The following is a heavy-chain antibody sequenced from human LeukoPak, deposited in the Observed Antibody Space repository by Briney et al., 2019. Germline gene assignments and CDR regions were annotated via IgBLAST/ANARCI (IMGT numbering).Heavy chain of an antibody. CDR3: AKDQEAGTYY. CDR1: GFTFSSYG. Sequence: GGSLRPSCAASGFTFSSYGMHWVRQAPGKGLEWVAVISYDGSNKYYADSVKGRFTISRDNSKDTLYLQMNSLRAEDTAVYYCAKDQEAGTYYWGQGTLVTVSS. V-gene: IGHV3-30*18. CDR2: ISYDGSNK. D-gene: IGHD6-19*01. J-gene: IGHJ4*02.